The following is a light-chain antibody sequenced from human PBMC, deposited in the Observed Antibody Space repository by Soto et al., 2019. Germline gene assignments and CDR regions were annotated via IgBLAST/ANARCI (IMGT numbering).Light chain of an antibody. CDR1: SSDVGGYNY. CDR3: SSYTSSSPS. J-gene: IGLJ1*01. CDR2: DVS. V-gene: IGLV2-14*03. Sequence: QSGLNQPASVSGSPGQSITISCTGTSSDVGGYNYVSWYQQHPGKAPKLMIYDVSNRPSGVSNRFSGSKSGNTASLTISGLQAEDEADYYCSSYTSSSPSFGTGTKVTVL.